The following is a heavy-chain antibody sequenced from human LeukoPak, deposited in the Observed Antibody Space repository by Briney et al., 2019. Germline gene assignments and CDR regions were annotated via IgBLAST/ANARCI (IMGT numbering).Heavy chain of an antibody. CDR3: ARAAMVRGVPTYYYYMDV. CDR2: INPNSGDT. J-gene: IGHJ6*03. V-gene: IGHV1-2*02. D-gene: IGHD3-10*01. CDR1: GYTFTGYY. Sequence: ASVKVSCKASGYTFTGYYVHWVRQAPGQGLEWMGWINPNSGDTDYAQKFQGRVTMTRDMSTSTVYMELSSLRSEDTAVYYCARAAMVRGVPTYYYYMDVWGKGTTVTVSS.